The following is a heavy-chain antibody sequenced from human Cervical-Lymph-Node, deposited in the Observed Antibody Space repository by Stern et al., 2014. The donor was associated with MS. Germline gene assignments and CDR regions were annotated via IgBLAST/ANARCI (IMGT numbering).Heavy chain of an antibody. CDR3: ASAYSSSHYYFDY. D-gene: IGHD6-13*01. CDR1: GFSFSRYA. CDR2: IWYDGSNP. J-gene: IGHJ4*02. V-gene: IGHV3-33*01. Sequence: VQLVQSGGGVVQPGRSLRLSCAASGFSFSRYAMHWVRQAPGKGLEWVALIWYDGSNPNYADSVTGRFTISRDNSKNTLYLQMNSLRAEDTAVYYCASAYSSSHYYFDYWGQGTLVTVSS.